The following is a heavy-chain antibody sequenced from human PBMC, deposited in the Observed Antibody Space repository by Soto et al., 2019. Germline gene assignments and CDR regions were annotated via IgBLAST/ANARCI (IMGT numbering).Heavy chain of an antibody. V-gene: IGHV1-46*01. Sequence: QVQLVQSGAEEKKPGASVKLSCKASGYTFINYYIHWVRQAPGQGLEWMGIFNPTSGSTNSAQKFQGRVTLTMDTSTRTVYMELSSVRFDDTAVYYCARDLAAGDYWGQGTLVTVSS. CDR1: GYTFINYY. D-gene: IGHD6-13*01. J-gene: IGHJ4*02. CDR2: FNPTSGST. CDR3: ARDLAAGDY.